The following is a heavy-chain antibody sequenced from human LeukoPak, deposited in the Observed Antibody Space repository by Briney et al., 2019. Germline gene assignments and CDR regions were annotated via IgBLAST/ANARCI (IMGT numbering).Heavy chain of an antibody. D-gene: IGHD2-2*01. CDR3: AKVGGCSSTSCYHDAFVI. CDR2: ISYDGSNK. J-gene: IGHJ3*02. CDR1: GFTFSSYG. V-gene: IGHV3-30*18. Sequence: GRSLRLSCAASGFTFSSYGMHWVRQAPGKGLEWVAVISYDGSNKYYADSVKGRFTISRDNSKNTLYLQMNSLRAEDTAVYYCAKVGGCSSTSCYHDAFVIWGQGTMVTVSS.